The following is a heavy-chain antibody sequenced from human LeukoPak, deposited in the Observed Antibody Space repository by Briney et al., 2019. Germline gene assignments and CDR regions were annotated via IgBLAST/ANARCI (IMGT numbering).Heavy chain of an antibody. D-gene: IGHD3-9*01. CDR3: ARGDVLRYFDWSPGGAFDI. V-gene: IGHV1-2*02. Sequence: ASVKVSCKASGYTFTGYYMHWVRQAPGQGLEWMGWINPNSGGTNYAQKFQGRVTMTRDTSISTAYMELSRLRSDDTAVYYCARGDVLRYFDWSPGGAFDIWGQGTMVTVSS. J-gene: IGHJ3*02. CDR2: INPNSGGT. CDR1: GYTFTGYY.